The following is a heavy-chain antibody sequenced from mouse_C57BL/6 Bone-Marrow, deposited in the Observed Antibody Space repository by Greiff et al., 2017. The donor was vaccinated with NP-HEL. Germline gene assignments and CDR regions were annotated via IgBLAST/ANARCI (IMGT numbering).Heavy chain of an antibody. V-gene: IGHV1-15*01. CDR3: TRSDYGSSFRYWYFDV. D-gene: IGHD1-1*01. Sequence: QVQLQQSGAELVRPGASVTLSCKASGYTFTDYEMHWVKQTPVHGLEWIGAIDPETGGTAYNQKFKGKAILTADKSSSTAYMELRSLTSEGSAVYYCTRSDYGSSFRYWYFDVWGTGTTVTVSS. CDR2: IDPETGGT. J-gene: IGHJ1*03. CDR1: GYTFTDYE.